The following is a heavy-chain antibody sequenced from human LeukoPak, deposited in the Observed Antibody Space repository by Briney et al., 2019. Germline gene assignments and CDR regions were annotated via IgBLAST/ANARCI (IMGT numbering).Heavy chain of an antibody. D-gene: IGHD6-13*01. J-gene: IGHJ4*02. V-gene: IGHV4-4*09. Sequence: SETLSLTCTVSGGSISNYYWSWIRQPQGKGLEWIGYIHTSGTTNSNPSLKSRVTMSVDTSKNQFSLSLSSVTAADTAVYYCAKRHSSNWPYYFDYWGQETLVTVSS. CDR3: AKRHSSNWPYYFDY. CDR2: IHTSGTT. CDR1: GGSISNYY.